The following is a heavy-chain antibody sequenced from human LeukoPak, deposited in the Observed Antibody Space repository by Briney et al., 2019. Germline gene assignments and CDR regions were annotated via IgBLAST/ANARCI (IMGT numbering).Heavy chain of an antibody. CDR3: VRDGDTSGYTN. CDR1: GFTFSDYY. J-gene: IGHJ4*02. D-gene: IGHD3-22*01. V-gene: IGHV3-11*04. Sequence: GGSLRLSCAASGFTFSDYYMSWIRQAPGKGLEWVSYISSSGSTIYYADSVKGRFTISRDNAKNSLYLQMNGLRAEDTAVYSCVRDGDTSGYTNWGQGTLVTVSS. CDR2: ISSSGSTI.